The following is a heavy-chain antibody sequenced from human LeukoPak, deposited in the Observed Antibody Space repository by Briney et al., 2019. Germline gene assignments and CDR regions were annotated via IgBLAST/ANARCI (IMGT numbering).Heavy chain of an antibody. V-gene: IGHV4-30-2*01. CDR3: ARGVVRGAFDI. CDR1: GGSISSGGYY. D-gene: IGHD2-15*01. CDR2: IYHSGST. Sequence: SQTLSLTCTVSGGSISSGGYYWSWIRQPPGKGLEWIGYIYHSGSTYYNPSLKSRVTISVDRSKNQFSLKLSSVTAADTAVYYCARGVVRGAFDIWGQGTMVTVSS. J-gene: IGHJ3*02.